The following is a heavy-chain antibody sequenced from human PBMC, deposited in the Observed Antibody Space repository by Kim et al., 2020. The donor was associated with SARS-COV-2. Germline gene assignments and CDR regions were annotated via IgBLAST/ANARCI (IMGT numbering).Heavy chain of an antibody. J-gene: IGHJ4*02. D-gene: IGHD6-13*01. V-gene: IGHV3-30*07. Sequence: ADCVKGRFTISRDNSKNALYLQMNRLRAEDTAVYYCARDQSAGDISSWNDYWGQGTLVTVSS. CDR3: ARDQSAGDISSWNDY.